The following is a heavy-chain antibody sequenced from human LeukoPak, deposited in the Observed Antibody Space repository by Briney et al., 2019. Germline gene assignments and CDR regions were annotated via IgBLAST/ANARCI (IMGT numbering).Heavy chain of an antibody. D-gene: IGHD2-2*01. Sequence: GVSLTLSCAASGFTFTNHAMTWVRQARGKGLEWVSSVSGNGFETYYADSLKGGFTISRDNSKDTVYLQMNSLRAEDTAVYYCARDMGTFAVPASIFDYWGQGSLVTVSS. CDR1: GFTFTNHA. CDR2: VSGNGFET. V-gene: IGHV3-23*01. CDR3: ARDMGTFAVPASIFDY. J-gene: IGHJ4*02.